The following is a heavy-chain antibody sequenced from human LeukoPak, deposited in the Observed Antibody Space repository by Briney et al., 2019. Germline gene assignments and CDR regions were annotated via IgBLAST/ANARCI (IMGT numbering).Heavy chain of an antibody. CDR2: IWSDGTNK. J-gene: IGHJ4*02. CDR1: GFTFSHYG. V-gene: IGHV3-33*01. CDR3: ARDAQREFDYSNYLQY. Sequence: GGSLRLSCAAAGFTFSHYGMHWVRQAPGKGLEWVSVIWSDGTNKYYAASVKGRFTISRDDFDKTLYLQMSRLRPENTGVYYCARDAQREFDYSNYLQYWGKGTPVTVST. D-gene: IGHD4-11*01.